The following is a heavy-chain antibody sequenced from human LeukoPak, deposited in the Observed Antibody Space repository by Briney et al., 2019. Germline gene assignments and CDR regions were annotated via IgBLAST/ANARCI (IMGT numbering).Heavy chain of an antibody. Sequence: SVKVSCKASGGTFSSYAISWVRQAPGQGLEWRGRIIPILGIADYAQKLQGRVTIPADKSTRTAYMELSSLRSEDTAVYYCARDSNGYSSGWSDYYYGMDVWGQGTTVTVSS. CDR2: IIPILGIA. V-gene: IGHV1-69*04. D-gene: IGHD6-19*01. CDR3: ARDSNGYSSGWSDYYYGMDV. CDR1: GGTFSSYA. J-gene: IGHJ6*02.